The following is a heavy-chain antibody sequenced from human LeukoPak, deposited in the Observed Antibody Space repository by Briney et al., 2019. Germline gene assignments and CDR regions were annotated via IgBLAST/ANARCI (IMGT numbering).Heavy chain of an antibody. CDR2: IRYDGSNK. J-gene: IGHJ1*01. CDR1: GFTFSSYG. V-gene: IGHV3-30*02. Sequence: GGSLRLSCAASGFTFSSYGMHWVRQAPGKGLEWVAFIRYDGSNKYYADSVKGRFTISRDNSKNTLYLQMNSLRAEDTAVYYCAKDRAAAGLEYFQHWGQGTLVTVSS. D-gene: IGHD6-13*01. CDR3: AKDRAAAGLEYFQH.